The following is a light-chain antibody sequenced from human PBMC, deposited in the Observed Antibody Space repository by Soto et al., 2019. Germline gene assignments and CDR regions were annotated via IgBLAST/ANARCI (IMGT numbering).Light chain of an antibody. Sequence: EVVLTQSPGTLSLSPGERATLSCRASQSVSRLYLAWYQQKPGQAPRLLIYGASNRATGIPDRFTGSGSGTDFTLTINRLEPEDFAVYYCQQYDTSPPMYTFGQGTKLEI. CDR1: QSVSRLY. V-gene: IGKV3-20*01. CDR2: GAS. J-gene: IGKJ2*01. CDR3: QQYDTSPPMYT.